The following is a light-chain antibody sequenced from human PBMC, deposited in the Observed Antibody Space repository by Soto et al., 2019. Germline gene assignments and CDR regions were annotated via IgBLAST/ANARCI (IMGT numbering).Light chain of an antibody. J-gene: IGLJ3*02. CDR1: SSDVGSYNL. CDR2: EGS. V-gene: IGLV2-23*01. Sequence: QSALTQPASVSGSPGQSITISCTGTSSDVGSYNLVSWYQQHPGKAPKLMIYEGSKRPSGVPNRFSGCKSGNTASLTISGLQSEDEADYYCCSYAGSRVFGGGTKLTVL. CDR3: CSYAGSRV.